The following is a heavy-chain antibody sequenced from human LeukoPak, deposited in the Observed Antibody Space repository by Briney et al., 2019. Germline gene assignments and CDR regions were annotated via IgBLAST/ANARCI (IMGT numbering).Heavy chain of an antibody. Sequence: SETLSLTCTVSGGSISSYYWSWIRQPPGKGLEWIGYIYYGGSTNYNPSLKSRVTISVDTSKNQFSLRLTSVTAADTAVYYCARQEQQLIYNWFDPWGQGTLVTVSS. CDR3: ARQEQQLIYNWFDP. J-gene: IGHJ5*02. CDR1: GGSISSYY. CDR2: IYYGGST. D-gene: IGHD6-13*01. V-gene: IGHV4-59*01.